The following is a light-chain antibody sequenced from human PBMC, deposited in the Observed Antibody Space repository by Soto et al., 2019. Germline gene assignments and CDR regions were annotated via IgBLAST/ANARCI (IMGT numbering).Light chain of an antibody. Sequence: SVWTQSPGTLSLSQGEGATLSCRASQNVDSNYLAWYQQKPGQAPRSILFGASGRATGIPDRFSGSGSGTDFTLTISSLEPEDFAVYYCQQYGSSPSITFGQRTRLEI. CDR1: QNVDSNY. CDR3: QQYGSSPSIT. CDR2: GAS. J-gene: IGKJ5*01. V-gene: IGKV3-20*01.